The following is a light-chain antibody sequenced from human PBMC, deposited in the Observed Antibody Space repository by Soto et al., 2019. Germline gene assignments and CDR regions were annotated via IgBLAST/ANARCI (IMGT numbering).Light chain of an antibody. CDR2: DAS. Sequence: EIVLTQSPATLSLSPGERATLSGRASQSVIIYLAWYQPKPGQAPRLHVYDASSRATGIPDRFSGSGSGTDFTLTIIRLEPEDFAVYYCQQYGSSITFGQGTRLEIK. V-gene: IGKV3-20*01. CDR1: QSVIIY. J-gene: IGKJ5*01. CDR3: QQYGSSIT.